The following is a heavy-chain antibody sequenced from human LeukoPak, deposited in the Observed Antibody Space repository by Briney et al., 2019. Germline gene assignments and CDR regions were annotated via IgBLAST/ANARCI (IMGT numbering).Heavy chain of an antibody. J-gene: IGHJ4*02. Sequence: PSETLSLTCTVSGGSISSYYWSWIRQPAGKGLEWIGRIYTSGSTNYNPSLKSRVTMSVDTSKNQFSLKLSSVTAADTAVYYCARDQWGYYDSSGYNYFDYWGQGTLVTVSS. D-gene: IGHD3-22*01. CDR1: GGSISSYY. CDR3: ARDQWGYYDSSGYNYFDY. V-gene: IGHV4-4*07. CDR2: IYTSGST.